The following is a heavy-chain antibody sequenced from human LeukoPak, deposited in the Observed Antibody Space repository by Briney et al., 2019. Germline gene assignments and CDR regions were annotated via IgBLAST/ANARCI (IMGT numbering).Heavy chain of an antibody. CDR1: GFTFSSYG. V-gene: IGHV3-30*02. J-gene: IGHJ4*02. CDR3: AKIPKPRPYYFDY. Sequence: SGGSLRLSCAASGFTFSSYGMHWVRQAPGKGLEWVAFIRYDGSNKYYADSVKGRFTISRDNSKNTLYLQMNSLRAEDTAVYYCAKIPKPRPYYFDYWGQGTLVTVSS. CDR2: IRYDGSNK.